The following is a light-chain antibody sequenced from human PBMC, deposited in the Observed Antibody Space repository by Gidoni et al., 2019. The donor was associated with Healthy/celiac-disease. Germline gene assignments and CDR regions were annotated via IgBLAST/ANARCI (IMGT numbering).Light chain of an antibody. CDR1: SSNIGSNY. CDR3: AAWDDSLSGHVV. J-gene: IGLJ2*01. CDR2: RNN. Sequence: QSVLTQPPSASGSPGLRVTISCSGSSSNIGSNYVYLYQQLPGTAHKLLIFRNNQRPSGVPDRFSGSKSGTSASLAISGLRSEDEADYYCAAWDDSLSGHVVFGGGTKLTVL. V-gene: IGLV1-47*01.